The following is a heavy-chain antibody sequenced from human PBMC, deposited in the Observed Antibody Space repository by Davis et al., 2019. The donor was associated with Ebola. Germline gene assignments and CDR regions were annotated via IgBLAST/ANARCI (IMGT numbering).Heavy chain of an antibody. D-gene: IGHD4-11*01. J-gene: IGHJ4*02. Sequence: GESLKISCAASGFTVSSNHMSWVRQAPGKGLEWVSYISDTSSDKFYADSVKGRFTISRDNAKNTLYLQLNSLRDEDTAVYYCVRDFTDFDYWGQGTLVTVSS. CDR2: ISDTSSDK. CDR1: GFTVSSNH. CDR3: VRDFTDFDY. V-gene: IGHV3-48*02.